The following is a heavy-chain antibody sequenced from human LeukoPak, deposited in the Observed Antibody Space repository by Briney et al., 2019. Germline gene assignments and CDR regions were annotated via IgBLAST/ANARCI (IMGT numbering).Heavy chain of an antibody. CDR3: ARSDSSGYYYGGIDY. J-gene: IGHJ4*02. V-gene: IGHV3-7*01. CDR2: IKQDGSEK. CDR1: GFTFSNYW. Sequence: GGSLRLSCAASGFTFSNYWMSWVRQAPGKGLEWVANIKQDGSEKYYVDSVKGRFTISRDNAKNSLYLQMNSLRAEDTAVYYCARSDSSGYYYGGIDYWGQGTLVTVSS. D-gene: IGHD3-22*01.